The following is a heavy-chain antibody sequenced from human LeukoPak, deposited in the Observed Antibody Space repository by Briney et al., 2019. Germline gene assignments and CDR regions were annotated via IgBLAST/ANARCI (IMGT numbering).Heavy chain of an antibody. D-gene: IGHD3-10*01. J-gene: IGHJ4*02. CDR3: ARDLLLYFGEVTMAFDY. V-gene: IGHV3-7*01. Sequence: GGSLRFSCAASGFTFRNFGMSWLRQAPGKGREGVATIKQGGSERYYLYCVKGQFTISRDNAQNSLSLQMNSLRAEDTAVYYCARDLLLYFGEVTMAFDYWGLGTLVTVSS. CDR1: GFTFRNFG. CDR2: IKQGGSER.